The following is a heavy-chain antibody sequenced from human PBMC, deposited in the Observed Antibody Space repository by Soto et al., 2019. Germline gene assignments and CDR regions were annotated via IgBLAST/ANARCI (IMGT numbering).Heavy chain of an antibody. Sequence: GGSLRLSCEASGFSFDSFNMNWVRQVPGKGLEWVASISSTGGYSYIADSVKGRFTISRDNAKNSLYLQMNSLRAEDTAVYYCARAKFLEWLFADYWGQGTLVTVSS. J-gene: IGHJ4*02. CDR3: ARAKFLEWLFADY. D-gene: IGHD3-3*01. CDR2: ISSTGGYS. V-gene: IGHV3-21*01. CDR1: GFSFDSFN.